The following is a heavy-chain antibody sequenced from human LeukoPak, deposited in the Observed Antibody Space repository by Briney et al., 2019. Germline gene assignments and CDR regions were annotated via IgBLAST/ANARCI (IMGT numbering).Heavy chain of an antibody. CDR3: ASVPGETKKRAIDY. Sequence: PGGSLRLSCAASGFSFSSYSMNWVRQAPGKGLEWVSAISGSSSYIYYADSVEGRFTISRDNAKNSVDLQMNSLRAEDTAVYYCASVPGETKKRAIDYWGQGTLVTVSS. J-gene: IGHJ4*02. V-gene: IGHV3-21*01. D-gene: IGHD3-10*01. CDR2: ISGSSSYI. CDR1: GFSFSSYS.